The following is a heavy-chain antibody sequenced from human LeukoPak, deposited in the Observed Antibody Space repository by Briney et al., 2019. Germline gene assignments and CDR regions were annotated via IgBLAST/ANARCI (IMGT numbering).Heavy chain of an antibody. CDR3: ARGRVGHTGNFDY. Sequence: GGSLRLSCTVSGFTFSNSWMYWVRQAPGKGLEWVANIRHDGTENFYGGSVKGRFTISRDNANNALYLQMNSLRVEDTAVYYCARGRVGHTGNFDYWGQGTLATVSS. D-gene: IGHD1-26*01. V-gene: IGHV3-7*04. J-gene: IGHJ4*02. CDR1: GFTFSNSW. CDR2: IRHDGTEN.